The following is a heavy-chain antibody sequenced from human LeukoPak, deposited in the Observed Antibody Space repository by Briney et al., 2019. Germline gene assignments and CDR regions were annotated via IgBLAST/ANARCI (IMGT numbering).Heavy chain of an antibody. CDR2: IYPGDSDT. J-gene: IGHJ3*02. Sequence: GESLQISCQGSGYRFTSYWIGGGRPLPGKGLGWMGIIYPGDSDTRDSPSFQGQVTISADKSISTAYLQWSSLKASDTAMYYCASVTRGAFDIWGQGTMVTVSS. D-gene: IGHD3-10*01. CDR1: GYRFTSYW. CDR3: ASVTRGAFDI. V-gene: IGHV5-51*01.